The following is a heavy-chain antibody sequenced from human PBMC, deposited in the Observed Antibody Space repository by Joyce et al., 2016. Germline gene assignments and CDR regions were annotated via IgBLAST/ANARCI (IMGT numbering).Heavy chain of an antibody. D-gene: IGHD2-15*01. J-gene: IGHJ4*02. CDR3: AKGTLGSCSGTTCYPLDS. CDR2: ISGSDDCT. CDR1: GFTFSSYA. Sequence: EVQLLESGGGWVQPGGSLRLSCAASGFTFSSYAMSWVRQAPGKVLEWVSAISGSDDCTYHADSVSGRFTISRDNSKNTLYLQMNSLTAEDTAIYYCAKGTLGSCSGTTCYPLDSWGQGTLVTVSS. V-gene: IGHV3-23*01.